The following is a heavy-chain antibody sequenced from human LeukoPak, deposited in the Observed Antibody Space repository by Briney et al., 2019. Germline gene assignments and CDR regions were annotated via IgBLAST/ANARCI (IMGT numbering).Heavy chain of an antibody. D-gene: IGHD6-13*01. CDR3: ATVVPPQWWFDP. CDR1: GYTFTSYG. J-gene: IGHJ5*02. Sequence: ASVKVSCKASGYTFTSYGISWVRQAPGQGLEWMGGFDPEDGETIYAQKFQGRVTMTEDTSTDTAYMELSSLRSEDTAVYYCATVVPPQWWFDPWGQGTLVTVSS. CDR2: FDPEDGET. V-gene: IGHV1-24*01.